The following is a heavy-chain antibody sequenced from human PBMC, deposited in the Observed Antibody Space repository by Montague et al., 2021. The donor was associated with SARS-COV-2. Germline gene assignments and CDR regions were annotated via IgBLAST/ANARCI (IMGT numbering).Heavy chain of an antibody. D-gene: IGHD6-13*01. CDR2: TYYGSKWYY. CDR1: GDSVFSNRGA. V-gene: IGHV6-1*01. CDR3: ARDPRYSLSWSFDY. Sequence: CAISGDSVFSNRGAWNWHRLALPRGLERLGRTYYGSKWYYDYAVXLKXRMTISPDTSKNQFSLQLSSVTPEVRAVYYCARDPRYSLSWSFDYWGQGTLVTVSS. J-gene: IGHJ4*02.